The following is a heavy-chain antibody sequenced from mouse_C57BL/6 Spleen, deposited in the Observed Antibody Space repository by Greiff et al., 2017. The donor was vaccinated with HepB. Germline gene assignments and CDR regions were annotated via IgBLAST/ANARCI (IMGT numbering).Heavy chain of an antibody. CDR1: GYTFTSYW. D-gene: IGHD1-1*01. V-gene: IGHV1-72*01. CDR2: IDPNSGAT. Sequence: QVQLQQPGAELVKPGASVKLSCKASGYTFTSYWMHWVKQRPGRGLEWIGRIDPNSGATNYNQKFKGKATLTVDKPSSTAYMQRSSLTSEDSAVYYSARYYGSLFAYWGQGTLLTVSA. CDR3: ARYYGSLFAY. J-gene: IGHJ3*01.